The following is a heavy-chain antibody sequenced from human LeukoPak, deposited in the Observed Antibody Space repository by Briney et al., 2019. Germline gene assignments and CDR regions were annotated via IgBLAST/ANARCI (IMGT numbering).Heavy chain of an antibody. CDR1: GASMSTYY. CDR2: ISYSGST. V-gene: IGHV4-59*01. D-gene: IGHD3-3*01. CDR3: ATYSNDFWSGQHFFDF. Sequence: SETLSLTCTVSGASMSTYYWSWIRQPPGKGLEWIGYISYSGSTNFNPSLKSRATISVDTSKNQFSLRLNSVTAADTAVFYCATYSNDFWSGQHFFDFWGQGILVAVSS. J-gene: IGHJ4*02.